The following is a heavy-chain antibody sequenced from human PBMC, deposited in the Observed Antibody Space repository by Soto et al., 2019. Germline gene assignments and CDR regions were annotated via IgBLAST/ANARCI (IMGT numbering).Heavy chain of an antibody. J-gene: IGHJ6*02. D-gene: IGHD6-19*01. CDR1: GGTFRTYA. Sequence: QVQLLQSGAEVKKPGSSVRVSCEASGGTFRTYAISWVRQAPGQGLEWMGEIIPIFGKINYAQKFQGRVTIIADASTTTVYTDLGSLTSDDTAICYCAKGAVAGTPTSYYDYGMDVWGHGTSVTVSS. V-gene: IGHV1-69*12. CDR2: IIPIFGKI. CDR3: AKGAVAGTPTSYYDYGMDV.